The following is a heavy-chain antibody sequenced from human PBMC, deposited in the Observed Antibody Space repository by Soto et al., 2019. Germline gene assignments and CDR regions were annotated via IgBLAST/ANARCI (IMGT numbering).Heavy chain of an antibody. Sequence: GGSLRLSCAASGFTFSSYAMSWVRQAPGKGLEWVSANSGSGGSTYYADSVKGRFTISRDNSKNTLYLQMNSLRAEDTAVYYCAKDLYVSKLTMVRGSGFDYWGQGTLVTVSS. CDR3: AKDLYVSKLTMVRGSGFDY. CDR1: GFTFSSYA. D-gene: IGHD3-10*01. CDR2: NSGSGGST. J-gene: IGHJ4*02. V-gene: IGHV3-23*01.